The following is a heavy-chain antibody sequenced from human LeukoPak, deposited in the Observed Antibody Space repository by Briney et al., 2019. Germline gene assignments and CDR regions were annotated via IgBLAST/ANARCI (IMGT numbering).Heavy chain of an antibody. D-gene: IGHD3-22*01. Sequence: SETLSLTCAASGGSISSSNWWSWVRQPPGKGLEWIGEIYHSGSTNYNPSLKSRVTISVDKSKNQFSLKLSSVTAADTAVYYCARITVGVGAFDIWGQGTMVTVSS. CDR1: GGSISSSNW. CDR3: ARITVGVGAFDI. J-gene: IGHJ3*02. V-gene: IGHV4-4*02. CDR2: IYHSGST.